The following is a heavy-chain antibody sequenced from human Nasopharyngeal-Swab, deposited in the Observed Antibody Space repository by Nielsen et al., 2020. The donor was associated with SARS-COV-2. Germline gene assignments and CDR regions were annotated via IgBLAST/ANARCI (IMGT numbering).Heavy chain of an antibody. J-gene: IGHJ6*03. D-gene: IGHD6-13*01. CDR1: GYSFTSYW. Sequence: GSLEISCKASGYSFTSYWIGWVRQTPGKGLEWVGIIYPGDSDTRYSPSFQGQVTISADKSISTAYLQWSSLKASDTAMYYCARLWKEGYYYYCMDVWGKGTTVTGSS. CDR2: IYPGDSDT. V-gene: IGHV5-51*01. CDR3: ARLWKEGYYYYCMDV.